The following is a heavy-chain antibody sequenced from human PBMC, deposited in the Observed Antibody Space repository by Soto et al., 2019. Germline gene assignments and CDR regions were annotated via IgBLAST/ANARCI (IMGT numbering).Heavy chain of an antibody. CDR3: ARVASWAARDWFDP. CDR2: IIPIFGTA. V-gene: IGHV1-69*06. D-gene: IGHD2-15*01. Sequence: SVKVSCKASGGTFSSYAISWVRQAPGQGLEWMGGIIPIFGTANYAQKFQGRVTITADKSTSTAYMDLKRLTSADTAVYYCARVASWAARDWFDPWGQGTLVTVSS. J-gene: IGHJ5*02. CDR1: GGTFSSYA.